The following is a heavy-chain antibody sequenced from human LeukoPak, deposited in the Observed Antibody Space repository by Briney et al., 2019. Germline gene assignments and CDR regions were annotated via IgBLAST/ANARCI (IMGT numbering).Heavy chain of an antibody. CDR2: IYSGSTI. V-gene: IGHV3-69-1*02. J-gene: IGHJ6*04. D-gene: IGHD3-10*02. CDR1: GFTVSSNY. CDR3: AELGITMIGGV. Sequence: GGSLRLSCAASGFTVSSNYMSWVRQAPGKGLEWVSVIYSGSTIYYADSVKGRFTISRDNAKNSLYLQMDSLRAEDTAVYYCAELGITMIGGVWGKGTTVTISS.